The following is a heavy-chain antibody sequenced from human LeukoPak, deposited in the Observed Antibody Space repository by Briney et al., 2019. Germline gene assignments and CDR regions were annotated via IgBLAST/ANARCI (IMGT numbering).Heavy chain of an antibody. Sequence: ASVKVSCKASGGTFSSYAISWVPQAPGQGLEWMGRIIPIFGTANYAQKFQGRVTITTDESTSTAYMELSSLRSEDTAVYYCARDGVLSYYYYMDVWGKGTTVTVSS. V-gene: IGHV1-69*05. D-gene: IGHD6-13*01. J-gene: IGHJ6*03. CDR1: GGTFSSYA. CDR3: ARDGVLSYYYYMDV. CDR2: IIPIFGTA.